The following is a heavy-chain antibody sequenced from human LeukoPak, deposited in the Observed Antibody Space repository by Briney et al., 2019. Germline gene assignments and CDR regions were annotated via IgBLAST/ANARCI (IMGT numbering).Heavy chain of an antibody. CDR2: ISAYNGNT. CDR3: ARDLLRDYGSGTYYQYNWFAP. CDR1: GYTFTSYA. D-gene: IGHD3-10*01. Sequence: GASVKVSCKASGYTFTSYAISWGRQAPGQGLEWMGWISAYNGNTNYAQNVQGRGPMTTDTSKSTAYMELRSLRSDDTALYYCARDLLRDYGSGTYYQYNWFAPWGQGTLVTVSS. J-gene: IGHJ5*02. V-gene: IGHV1-18*01.